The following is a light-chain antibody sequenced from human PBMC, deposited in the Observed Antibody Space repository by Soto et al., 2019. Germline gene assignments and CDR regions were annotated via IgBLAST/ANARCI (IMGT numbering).Light chain of an antibody. CDR1: QTISHW. CDR2: DAS. CDR3: QQYNTYWT. V-gene: IGKV1-5*01. Sequence: DIHLTQSPSTLSASVGDRVPIPCRASQTISHWLAWYQQKPGKAPKLLIFDASSLENGVPSRFSGSGSGTEFTLTITGLQPDDFATYYCQQYNTYWTFGQGTKVDI. J-gene: IGKJ1*01.